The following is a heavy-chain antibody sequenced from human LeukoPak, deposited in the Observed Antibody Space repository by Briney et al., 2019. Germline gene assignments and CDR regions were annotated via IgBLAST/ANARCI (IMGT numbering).Heavy chain of an antibody. D-gene: IGHD3-10*01. CDR2: INSDGSST. Sequence: GGSLRLSCAAPGFTFSSYWMHRVRQAPGKGLVWVSRINSDGSSTSYADSVKGRFTISRDNAKNTLYLQMNSLRAEDTAVYYCAREGHRGVSTDYWGQGTLVTVSS. V-gene: IGHV3-74*01. CDR1: GFTFSSYW. CDR3: AREGHRGVSTDY. J-gene: IGHJ4*02.